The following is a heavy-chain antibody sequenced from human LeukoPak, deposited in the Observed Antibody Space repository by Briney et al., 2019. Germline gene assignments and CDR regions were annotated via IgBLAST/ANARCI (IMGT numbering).Heavy chain of an antibody. V-gene: IGHV4-34*01. Sequence: PPTTISLTNAGHRGSNSGHYWSWNRKPPGKGLEPIGEINHSGSTNYNPSLKSRVSRSVDTSKNQFSLKLSSVTAAGTAVYYCARGGGLNYYYYYMDVWGKGTTVTVSS. J-gene: IGHJ6*03. CDR1: RGSNSGHY. CDR2: INHSGST. D-gene: IGHD6-25*01. CDR3: ARGGGLNYYYYYMDV.